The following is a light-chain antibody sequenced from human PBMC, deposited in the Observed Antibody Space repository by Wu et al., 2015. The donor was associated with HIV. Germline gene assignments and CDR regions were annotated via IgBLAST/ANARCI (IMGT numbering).Light chain of an antibody. CDR3: QHYGSSPPYT. Sequence: EIVLTQFPATLSLSPGERATLSCRASQSVASFLAWYQQKPGQAPRLLIYDASNRATGIPARFSGSGSGTDFTLTISRLEPEDFAVYYCQHYGSSPPYTFGQGTKLEIK. CDR2: DAS. J-gene: IGKJ2*01. V-gene: IGKV3-20*01. CDR1: QSVASF.